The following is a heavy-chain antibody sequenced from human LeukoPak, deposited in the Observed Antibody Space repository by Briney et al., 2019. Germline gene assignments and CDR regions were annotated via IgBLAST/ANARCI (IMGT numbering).Heavy chain of an antibody. CDR2: IYYSGST. D-gene: IGHD5-12*01. CDR1: GGSISGYY. V-gene: IGHV4-59*01. J-gene: IGHJ4*02. Sequence: SETLSLTCTVSGGSISGYYWNWIRQPPGKGLEWIGYIYYSGSTNYNPSLKSRVTISVDTSKNQFSLRLNSVTAEDTAVYYCARGYDSKSTYFDYWGQGTLVTVSS. CDR3: ARGYDSKSTYFDY.